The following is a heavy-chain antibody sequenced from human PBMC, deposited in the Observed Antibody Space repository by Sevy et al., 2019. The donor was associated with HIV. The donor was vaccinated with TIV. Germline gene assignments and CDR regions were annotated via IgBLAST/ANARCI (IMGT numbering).Heavy chain of an antibody. D-gene: IGHD2-15*01. J-gene: IGHJ6*02. CDR2: IYYSGST. V-gene: IGHV4-59*12. CDR1: GGCISSYY. CDR3: AGRQEMDYYYYGMDV. Sequence: SETLSLTCTVSGGCISSYYWSWIRQPPGKGLEWIGYIYYSGSTNYNPSLKSRVTISVDTSKNQFSLKLSSVTAADTAVYYCAGRQEMDYYYYGMDVWGQGPTVTVSS.